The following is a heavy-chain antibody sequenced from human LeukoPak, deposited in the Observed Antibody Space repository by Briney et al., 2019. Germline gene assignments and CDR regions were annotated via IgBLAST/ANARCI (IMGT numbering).Heavy chain of an antibody. CDR2: ISSSGSTI. V-gene: IGHV3-48*03. J-gene: IGHJ6*04. Sequence: GGSLRLSCAASGFTFSSYEVNWVRQAAGKGLEWVSYISSSGSTIYYADSVKGRFTISRDNAKNSLYLQMYSLRAEDTAVYYCAELGITMIGGVWGKGTTVTISS. D-gene: IGHD3-10*02. CDR1: GFTFSSYE. CDR3: AELGITMIGGV.